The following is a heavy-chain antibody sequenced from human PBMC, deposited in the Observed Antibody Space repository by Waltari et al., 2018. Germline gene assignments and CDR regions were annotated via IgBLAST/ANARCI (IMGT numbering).Heavy chain of an antibody. D-gene: IGHD4-17*01. V-gene: IGHV4-39*07. CDR2: IYYSGST. CDR3: EGYGDYVDY. CDR1: GGSISSSSYY. J-gene: IGHJ4*02. Sequence: QLQLQESGPGLVKPSETLSLTCTVSGGSISSSSYYWGWNRQPPGKGREWIGSIYYSGSTYYNPSLKSRVTISVDTSKNQFSLKLSSVTAADAAVYYCEGYGDYVDYWGQGTLVTVSS.